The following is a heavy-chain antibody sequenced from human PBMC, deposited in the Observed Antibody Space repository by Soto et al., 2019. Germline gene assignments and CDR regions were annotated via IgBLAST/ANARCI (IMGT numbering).Heavy chain of an antibody. CDR3: AKDRIAVAGVDYYFDY. Sequence: GGSLRLSCAASGFTFSSYGMHWVRQAPGKGLEWVAVISYDGSNKYYADSVKGRFTISRDNSKNTLYLQMNSLRAEDTAVYYCAKDRIAVAGVDYYFDYWGQGTLVTVSS. CDR2: ISYDGSNK. CDR1: GFTFSSYG. V-gene: IGHV3-30*18. J-gene: IGHJ4*02. D-gene: IGHD6-19*01.